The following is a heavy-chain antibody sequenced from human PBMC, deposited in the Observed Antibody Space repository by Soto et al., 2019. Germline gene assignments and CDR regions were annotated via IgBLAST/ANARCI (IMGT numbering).Heavy chain of an antibody. CDR3: ARGGSSGYYYFDY. Sequence: SETLSLTCTVSGYSISSGYYWGWSRQPPGKGLEGIGSIYHSGSTYYNPTHKSRVTISVATSKNPFSLKLSSVTAADTAVYYCARGGSSGYYYFDYWGQGTLVTVSS. CDR2: IYHSGST. J-gene: IGHJ4*02. D-gene: IGHD3-22*01. CDR1: GYSISSGYY. V-gene: IGHV4-38-2*02.